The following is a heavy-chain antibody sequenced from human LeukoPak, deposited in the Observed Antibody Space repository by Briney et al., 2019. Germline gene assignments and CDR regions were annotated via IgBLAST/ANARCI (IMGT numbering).Heavy chain of an antibody. J-gene: IGHJ4*02. D-gene: IGHD5-24*01. CDR1: GGSINNYY. CDR2: IYYSGST. V-gene: IGHV4-39*01. Sequence: PSETLSLTCTVSGGSINNYYWGWIRQPPGKGLEWIGSIYYSGSTYYNPSLKSRVTISVDTSKNQFSLKLSSVTAADTAVYYCARQVDGYNSLRDWGQGTLVTVSS. CDR3: ARQVDGYNSLRD.